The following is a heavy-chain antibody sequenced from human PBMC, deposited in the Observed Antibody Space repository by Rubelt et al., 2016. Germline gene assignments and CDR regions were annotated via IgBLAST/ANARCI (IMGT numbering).Heavy chain of an antibody. Sequence: SSYGMYWVRQAPGKGLEWAAIIWYDGRNKYYADSVKGRFTISRDNAKNSLYLQMNSLRAEDTAVYYCSRETRVTIFGVAHGAFDVWGQGTMVTVSS. CDR1: SSYG. CDR3: SRETRVTIFGVAHGAFDV. D-gene: IGHD3-3*01. CDR2: IWYDGRNK. V-gene: IGHV3-33*01. J-gene: IGHJ3*01.